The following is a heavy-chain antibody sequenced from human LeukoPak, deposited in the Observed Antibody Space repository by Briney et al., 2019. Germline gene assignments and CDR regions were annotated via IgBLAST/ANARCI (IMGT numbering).Heavy chain of an antibody. J-gene: IGHJ5*02. V-gene: IGHV1-69*13. CDR2: ISPISGTT. CDR3: ARKLRLGGNWFDP. Sequence: SVKVSCKTSGGTFTSYAITWVRQAPGQGLEWVGKISPISGTTNYAQKFQGRVTFTADESTSTAYMELSSLRSEDTALYYCARKLRLGGNWFDPWGQGTLVTVSS. CDR1: GGTFTSYA. D-gene: IGHD1-26*01.